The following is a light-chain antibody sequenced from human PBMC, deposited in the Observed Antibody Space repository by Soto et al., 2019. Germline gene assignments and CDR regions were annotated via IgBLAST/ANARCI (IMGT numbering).Light chain of an antibody. CDR2: GAS. CDR3: QQYGSFPRT. Sequence: EIVLTQSPGTLSLSPGERATLSCRASQSVSSSYLAWYQQQPGQAPRLLIYGASSRATGIPDRFSGSGSGTDFTLTISRLEPEDFAVYYCQQYGSFPRTFGQGTKVEIK. CDR1: QSVSSSY. V-gene: IGKV3-20*01. J-gene: IGKJ1*01.